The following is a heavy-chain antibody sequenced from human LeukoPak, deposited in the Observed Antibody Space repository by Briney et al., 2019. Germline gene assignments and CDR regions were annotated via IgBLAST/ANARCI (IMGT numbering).Heavy chain of an antibody. CDR3: ARDFRYDSGWYLYYYYYYGMDV. CDR1: GFTFSSYW. CDR2: INSDGSST. J-gene: IGHJ6*04. V-gene: IGHV3-74*01. Sequence: GGSLRLSCAASGFTFSSYWMHWVRHAPGKGLVWVSRINSDGSSTIYADSVKGRFTISRDNAKNTLYLQMNSLRAEDTAVYYCARDFRYDSGWYLYYYYYYGMDVWGKGTTVTVSS. D-gene: IGHD6-19*01.